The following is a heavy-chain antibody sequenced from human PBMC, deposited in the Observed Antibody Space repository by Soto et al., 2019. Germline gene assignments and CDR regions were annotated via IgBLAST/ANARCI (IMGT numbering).Heavy chain of an antibody. CDR3: ARTIFGVATYYFDY. V-gene: IGHV1-8*01. CDR1: GYTFTSYD. Sequence: GASVKVSCKASGYTFTSYDISWVRQATGQGLEWMGLMSPNSGTTGYAQKFQGRVTMSRNTSISTAYMELSSLRSEDTAVYYCARTIFGVATYYFDYWGQGTLVTVSS. J-gene: IGHJ4*02. D-gene: IGHD3-3*01. CDR2: MSPNSGTT.